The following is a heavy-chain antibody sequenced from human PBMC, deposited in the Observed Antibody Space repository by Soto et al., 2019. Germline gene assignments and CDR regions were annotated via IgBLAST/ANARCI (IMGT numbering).Heavy chain of an antibody. V-gene: IGHV3-53*01. Sequence: GGYLRLSCSASVFTFSNYYMSWFRQAPVRGLQCVSVIYTAGPTYYADSVKGRFTISRDESKNTLYFQMDNLRAEDTATYYCARGKSRDAYNPLGYWGPGTLVTVSS. D-gene: IGHD1-1*01. J-gene: IGHJ4*02. CDR3: ARGKSRDAYNPLGY. CDR2: IYTAGPT. CDR1: VFTFSNYY.